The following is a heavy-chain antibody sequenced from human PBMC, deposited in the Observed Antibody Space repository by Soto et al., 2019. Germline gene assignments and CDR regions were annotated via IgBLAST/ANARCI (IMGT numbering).Heavy chain of an antibody. D-gene: IGHD3-10*01. J-gene: IGHJ6*02. Sequence: GGTLKLSCAPSGFTFSSYAMHWVRQAPGKGLEWVAVISYDGSNKYYADSVKGRFTISRDNSKNTLYLQMNSLRAEDTAVYYCAREDIGESYTPPGMDVWGQGTTVTVSS. V-gene: IGHV3-30-3*01. CDR2: ISYDGSNK. CDR3: AREDIGESYTPPGMDV. CDR1: GFTFSSYA.